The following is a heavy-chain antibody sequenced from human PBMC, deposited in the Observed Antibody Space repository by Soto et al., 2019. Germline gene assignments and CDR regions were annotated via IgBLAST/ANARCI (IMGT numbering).Heavy chain of an antibody. CDR3: AKDRPIAAPRSYDGLDV. CDR1: GFTFSSYG. Sequence: QVQLVESGGGVVQPGRSLRLSCAASGFTFSSYGMHWVRQAPGKGLEWVAVISYDGSEKHYTDSVKGRFTISRDKSKKTLYLQMSSLRLEDTAIYYCAKDRPIAAPRSYDGLDVWGQGTTVIVTS. J-gene: IGHJ6*02. D-gene: IGHD6-13*01. CDR2: ISYDGSEK. V-gene: IGHV3-30*18.